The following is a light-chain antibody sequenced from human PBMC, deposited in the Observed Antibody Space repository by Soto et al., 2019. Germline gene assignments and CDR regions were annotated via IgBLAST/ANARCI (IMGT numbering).Light chain of an antibody. V-gene: IGKV1-5*03. CDR1: QSISSW. Sequence: DIQMTQSPSTLSASVGDRVTITCRPSQSISSWLVWYQQKPGKAPNLLIYKASSLQSGVPSRFSGSGSGTEFPLTSSSLQSDDFATYYCQHYNSYPLTFGGGTKVEIK. CDR2: KAS. J-gene: IGKJ4*01. CDR3: QHYNSYPLT.